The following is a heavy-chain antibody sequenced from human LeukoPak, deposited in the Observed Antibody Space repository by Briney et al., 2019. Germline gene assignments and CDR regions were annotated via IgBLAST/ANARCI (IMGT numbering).Heavy chain of an antibody. J-gene: IGHJ6*02. D-gene: IGHD5-12*01. Sequence: GGSLRLSCAASGFTFSSYAMSWVRQAPGKGLEWVSAISGSGGSTYYADSVKGRFTISRDNSKNTLYLQMNSLRAEDTAVYYCAKDGGSWLRLGGVYYYGMDVWGQGTTVTVSS. V-gene: IGHV3-23*01. CDR3: AKDGGSWLRLGGVYYYGMDV. CDR2: ISGSGGST. CDR1: GFTFSSYA.